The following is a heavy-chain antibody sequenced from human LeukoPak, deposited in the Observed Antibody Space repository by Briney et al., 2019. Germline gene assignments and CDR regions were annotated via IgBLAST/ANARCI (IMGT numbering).Heavy chain of an antibody. CDR3: AELGITMIGGV. CDR2: ISSSGSTI. V-gene: IGHV3-48*03. Sequence: AGGSLRLSCAASGFTFSSYEMNWVRQAPGKGLEWVSYISSSGSTIYYADSVKGRFTTSRGNAKNSLYLQMNSLRAEDTAVYYCAELGITMIGGVWGKGTTVTISS. J-gene: IGHJ6*04. CDR1: GFTFSSYE. D-gene: IGHD3-10*02.